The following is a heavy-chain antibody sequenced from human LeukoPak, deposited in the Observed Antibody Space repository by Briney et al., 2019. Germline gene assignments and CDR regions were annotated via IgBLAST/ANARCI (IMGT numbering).Heavy chain of an antibody. CDR2: IDPNSGGT. CDR3: ARTYCSSTSCANWFDP. CDR1: GYTFTGYY. D-gene: IGHD2-2*01. Sequence: ASVKVSCKASGYTFTGYYMHWVRQAPGQGLEWMGWIDPNSGGTNYAQKFQGRVTMTRDTSISTAYMELSRLRSDDTAVYYCARTYCSSTSCANWFDPWGQGTLVTVSS. V-gene: IGHV1-2*02. J-gene: IGHJ5*02.